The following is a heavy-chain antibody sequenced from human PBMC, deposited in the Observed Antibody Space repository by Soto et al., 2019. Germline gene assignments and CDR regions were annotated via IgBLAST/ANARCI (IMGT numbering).Heavy chain of an antibody. J-gene: IGHJ4*02. CDR1: GGSISSGDYY. V-gene: IGHV4-31*03. CDR2: IYYSGST. D-gene: IGHD3-10*01. CDR3: ARDSLNSGSYNY. Sequence: LSLTCTVSGGSISSGDYYWSWIRQHPGKGLEWIGYIYYSGSTYYNPSLKSRVTISVDTSKNQFSLKLSSVTAADTAVYYCARDSLNSGSYNYWGQGTLVTVSS.